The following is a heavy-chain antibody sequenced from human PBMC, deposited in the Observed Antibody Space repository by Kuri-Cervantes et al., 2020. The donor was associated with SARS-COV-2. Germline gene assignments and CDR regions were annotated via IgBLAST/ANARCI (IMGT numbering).Heavy chain of an antibody. CDR3: AIDQMRPDAFDI. J-gene: IGHJ3*02. Sequence: GESLKISCAASGFTVSGNHMNWVRQAPGKGLEWVAVISYDGSNKYYADSVKGRFTISRDNSKNTLYLQMNSLRAEETAVYYCAIDQMRPDAFDIWGQGTMVTVSS. D-gene: IGHD6-25*01. CDR2: ISYDGSNK. V-gene: IGHV3-30-3*01. CDR1: GFTVSGNH.